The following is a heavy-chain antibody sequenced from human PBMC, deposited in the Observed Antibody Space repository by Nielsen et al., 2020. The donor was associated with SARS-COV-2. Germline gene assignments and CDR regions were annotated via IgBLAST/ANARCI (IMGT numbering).Heavy chain of an antibody. J-gene: IGHJ6*03. CDR2: IHPSGSGT. D-gene: IGHD3-3*01. V-gene: IGHV3-74*01. Sequence: GPSLRLSCSASGFTFSSTWMDWVRQAPGQGLVWVSRIHPSGSGTAYADSVKGRFAVSRDNAENTVVLQIHSLRVEDTAVYYCAGGADYWSGTQGYYLDVGGKGTTVTVSS. CDR3: AGGADYWSGTQGYYLDV. CDR1: GFTFSSTW.